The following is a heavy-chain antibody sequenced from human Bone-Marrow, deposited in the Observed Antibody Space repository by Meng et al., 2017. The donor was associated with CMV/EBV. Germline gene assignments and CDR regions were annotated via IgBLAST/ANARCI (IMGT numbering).Heavy chain of an antibody. Sequence: SETLSLTCTVSGGSISSGDYYWSWIRQPPGKGLEWIGYIYYSGSTYYNPSLKSRVTISVDTSKNQFSLKLSSVTAADTAVYYCARSIQAYCGGDCYSRYFDYWGQGKLVTVSS. V-gene: IGHV4-30-4*08. CDR1: GGSISSGDYY. CDR3: ARSIQAYCGGDCYSRYFDY. J-gene: IGHJ4*02. CDR2: IYYSGST. D-gene: IGHD2-21*01.